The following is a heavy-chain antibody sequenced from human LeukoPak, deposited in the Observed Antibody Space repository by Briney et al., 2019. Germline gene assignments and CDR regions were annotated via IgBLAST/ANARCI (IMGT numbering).Heavy chain of an antibody. D-gene: IGHD3-10*02. V-gene: IGHV3-48*03. CDR1: GFTFSSYE. Sequence: PGGSLRLSCAASGFTFSSYEMNWVRQAPGKGLAWVSYISSGGSTIYYADSVKGRFTISRDNAKNSLYLQMNSLRAEDTAVYYCAELGITMIGGVWGKGTTVTISS. J-gene: IGHJ6*04. CDR2: ISSGGSTI. CDR3: AELGITMIGGV.